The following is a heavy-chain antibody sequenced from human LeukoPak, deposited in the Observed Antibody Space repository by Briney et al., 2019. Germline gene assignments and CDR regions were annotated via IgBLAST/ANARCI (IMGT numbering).Heavy chain of an antibody. CDR1: GFTLSTSW. D-gene: IGHD3-22*01. CDR2: IKSDGRT. Sequence: PGGSLRLSCAASGFTLSTSWMHWVRQAPGKGLVWVSRIKSDGRTNYADSVKGRFTISRDNAKNTVSLQMNSLRAEDTGVYYCARAPSEIGGYYPEYFRHWGQGTLVIVSS. J-gene: IGHJ1*01. V-gene: IGHV3-74*01. CDR3: ARAPSEIGGYYPEYFRH.